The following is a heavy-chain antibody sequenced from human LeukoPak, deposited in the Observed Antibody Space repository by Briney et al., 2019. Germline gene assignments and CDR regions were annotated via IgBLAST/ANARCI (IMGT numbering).Heavy chain of an antibody. J-gene: IGHJ3*02. CDR1: GFTFSSYA. CDR3: ARSPRGAFDI. V-gene: IGHV3-30*04. D-gene: IGHD3-10*01. CDR2: ISYDGSNK. Sequence: PGWSLRLSCAASGFTFSSYAMHWVRQAPGKGLEWVAVISYDGSNKYYADSVKGRFTISRDNSKNTLYLQMNSLRAEDTAVYYCARSPRGAFDIWGQGTMVTVSS.